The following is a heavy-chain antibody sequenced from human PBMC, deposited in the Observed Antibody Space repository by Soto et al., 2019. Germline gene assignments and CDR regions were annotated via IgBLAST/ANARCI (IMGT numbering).Heavy chain of an antibody. V-gene: IGHV4-59*01. J-gene: IGHJ4*02. CDR1: GGSISSYY. Sequence: ASETLSLTCTVSGGSISSYYWSWIRQPPGKGLEWIGYIYYSGSTNYNPSLKSRVTISVDTSKNQFSLKLSSMTAADTAVYYCARYRREAVAGYTLDNWGQGILVTVSS. CDR3: ARYRREAVAGYTLDN. D-gene: IGHD6-13*01. CDR2: IYYSGST.